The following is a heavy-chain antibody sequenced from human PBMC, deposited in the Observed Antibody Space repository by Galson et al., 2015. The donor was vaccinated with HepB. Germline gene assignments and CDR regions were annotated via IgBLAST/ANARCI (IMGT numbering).Heavy chain of an antibody. J-gene: IGHJ2*01. Sequence: ETLSLPCTVSGGSISSSSYYWGWIRQPPGKGLEWIRSIYYSGSTYYNPSLKSRVTISVDTSKNQFSLKLSSVTAADTAVYYCARQPLDYDETGSSIAATSTGDFDLWGRGTLVTVSS. CDR1: GGSISSSSYY. V-gene: IGHV4-39*07. CDR3: ARQPLDYDETGSSIAATSTGDFDL. D-gene: IGHD6-6*01. CDR2: IYYSGST.